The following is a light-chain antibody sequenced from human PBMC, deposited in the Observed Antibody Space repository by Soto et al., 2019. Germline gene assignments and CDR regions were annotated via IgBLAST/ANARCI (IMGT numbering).Light chain of an antibody. CDR2: KAS. CDR1: QSSSW. CDR3: QQYNSLWT. J-gene: IGKJ1*01. Sequence: DIQMTQSPSTLSASVGDRVIITCRASQSSSWLAWYQQKPGKAPKLLIYKASSLESGVPSRFSGSGSGTEFTLTISSLQPDDFATYYCQQYNSLWTFGQGTNVEIK. V-gene: IGKV1-5*03.